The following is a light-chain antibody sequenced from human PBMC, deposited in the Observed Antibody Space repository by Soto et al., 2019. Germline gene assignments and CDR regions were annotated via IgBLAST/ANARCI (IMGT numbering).Light chain of an antibody. J-gene: IGLJ2*01. CDR1: SSNIGAGYD. CDR2: GNS. Sequence: QAVVTQPPSVSGAPGQRVTISCTGSSSNIGAGYDVHWYQQLPGTAPKLLIYGNSNRPAGVPDRFFGYKSGTSASLAITGLQYEDEADYCCQSYGSSLSGVVFGGGTKDTVL. CDR3: QSYGSSLSGVV. V-gene: IGLV1-40*01.